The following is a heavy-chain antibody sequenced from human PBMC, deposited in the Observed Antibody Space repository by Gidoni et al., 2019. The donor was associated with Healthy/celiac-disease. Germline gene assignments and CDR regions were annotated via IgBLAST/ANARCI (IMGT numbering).Heavy chain of an antibody. Sequence: QVQLVQSGAEVKKPGASVKVSCKASGYTFTGYYMHWVRQAPGQGLEWMGWINPNSGGTNYAQKFQGRVTMTRDTSISTAYMELSRLRSDDTAVYYCARDLKVRGASAGYFDYWGQGTLVTVSS. V-gene: IGHV1-2*02. CDR3: ARDLKVRGASAGYFDY. CDR2: INPNSGGT. D-gene: IGHD3-10*01. J-gene: IGHJ4*02. CDR1: GYTFTGYY.